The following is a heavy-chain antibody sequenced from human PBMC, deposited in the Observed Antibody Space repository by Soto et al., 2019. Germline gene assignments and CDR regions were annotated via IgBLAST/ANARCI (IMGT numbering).Heavy chain of an antibody. J-gene: IGHJ3*02. CDR2: VYNGNT. D-gene: IGHD4-17*01. Sequence: SETLSLTCTISGGSISGYYWTWIRQSPGKGLEYIGYVYNGNTNYNPSLNSRVTISVDTSKNQFSLKLSSVTAADAAVYYCARYLGPTGTTSDDVFHIWGQGTIVTVSS. CDR1: GGSISGYY. CDR3: ARYLGPTGTTSDDVFHI. V-gene: IGHV4-59*08.